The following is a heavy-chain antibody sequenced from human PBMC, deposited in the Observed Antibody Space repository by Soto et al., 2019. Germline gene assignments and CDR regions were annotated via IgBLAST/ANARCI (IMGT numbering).Heavy chain of an antibody. D-gene: IGHD2-15*01. J-gene: IGHJ5*01. V-gene: IGHV4-30-4*01. Sequence: SETLSLTCSVSGDSISTFDYFWAWIRQPPGQALEYIGYIYKSATTYYNPSSESRVAISLDTSKSQFSLNVTSVTAADTAVYFCARGRYCLTGRCFPNWFDSWGQGPLVTVS. CDR1: GDSISTFDYF. CDR3: ARGRYCLTGRCFPNWFDS. CDR2: IYKSATT.